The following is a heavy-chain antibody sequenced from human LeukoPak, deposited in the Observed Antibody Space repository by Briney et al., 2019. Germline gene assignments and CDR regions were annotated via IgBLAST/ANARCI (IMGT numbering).Heavy chain of an antibody. CDR1: GGTFSSYA. J-gene: IGHJ3*02. D-gene: IGHD2-15*01. CDR3: ARVLTSGGPDAFDI. CDR2: IIPIFGTA. V-gene: IGHV1-69*01. Sequence: GSSVKVSCKASGGTFSSYAISWVRQAPGQGLEWMGGIIPIFGTANYAQKFQGRVTITADESTSTAYMELRSLRSDDTAVYYCARVLTSGGPDAFDIWGQGTMVTVSS.